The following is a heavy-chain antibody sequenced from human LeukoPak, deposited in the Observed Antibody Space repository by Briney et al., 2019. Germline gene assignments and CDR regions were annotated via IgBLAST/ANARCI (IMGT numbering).Heavy chain of an antibody. V-gene: IGHV6-1*01. CDR2: TYYRSKWYN. CDR1: GDSVSSNSAA. CDR3: ARDGKGITIFGVVPNWFDP. D-gene: IGHD3-3*01. J-gene: IGHJ5*02. Sequence: SQTLSHTCAISGDSVSSNSAAWNWIRQSPSRGLEWLGRTYYRSKWYNDYAVSVKSRITINPDTSKNQFSLQLNSVTPEDTAVYYCARDGKGITIFGVVPNWFDPWGQGTLVTVSS.